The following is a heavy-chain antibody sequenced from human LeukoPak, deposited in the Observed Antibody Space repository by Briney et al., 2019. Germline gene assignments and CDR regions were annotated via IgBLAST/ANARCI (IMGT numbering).Heavy chain of an antibody. CDR3: ARDEDIVVVNFDY. J-gene: IGHJ4*02. Sequence: ASVKVSCKASGYTFTGYYMHWVRQAPGQGLEWMGRIIPILGIANYAQKFQGRVTITADKSTSTAYMELSSLRSEDTAVYYCARDEDIVVVNFDYWGQGTLVTVSS. CDR2: IIPILGIA. V-gene: IGHV1-69*04. D-gene: IGHD2-2*01. CDR1: GYTFTGYY.